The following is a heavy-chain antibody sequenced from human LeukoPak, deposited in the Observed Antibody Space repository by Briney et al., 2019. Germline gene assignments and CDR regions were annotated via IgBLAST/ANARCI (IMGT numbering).Heavy chain of an antibody. D-gene: IGHD3-22*01. J-gene: IGHJ4*02. V-gene: IGHV4-39*01. CDR1: GGSISSSSYY. Sequence: PSETLSLTCTVSGGSISSSSYYWGWIRQPPGKGLEWIGSIYYSGSTYYNPSLKSRVTISVDTSKNQFSLKLSSVTAADTAVYYCARGRRHRGLPTYYYDSSGYPRGGYFDYWGQGTLVTVSS. CDR2: IYYSGST. CDR3: ARGRRHRGLPTYYYDSSGYPRGGYFDY.